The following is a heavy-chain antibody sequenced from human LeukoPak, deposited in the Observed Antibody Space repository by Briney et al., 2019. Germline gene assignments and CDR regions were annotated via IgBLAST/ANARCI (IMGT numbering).Heavy chain of an antibody. CDR1: GFTIGDYA. V-gene: IGHV3-9*03. Sequence: SGGSLSLSCAASGFTIGDYAMHWVRQAPGKGLEWVSGICWNSGSLGYADSEKGRFTTSRDNAKNSLYLQMNSLRAEDMALYYCAKDQYYDSSGYLDYWGQGTLVTVSS. CDR2: ICWNSGSL. D-gene: IGHD3-22*01. J-gene: IGHJ4*02. CDR3: AKDQYYDSSGYLDY.